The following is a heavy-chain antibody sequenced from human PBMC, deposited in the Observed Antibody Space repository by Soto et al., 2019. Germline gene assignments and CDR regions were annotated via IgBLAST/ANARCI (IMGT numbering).Heavy chain of an antibody. D-gene: IGHD1-1*01. V-gene: IGHV3-21*01. Sequence: EVQLVESGGGLVKPGGSLRLSCAASGFTFSSYSMNWVRQAPGKGLEWVSSISTSISYIYYADSVKGRFTISRDNAKNSLYLQMNSLRAEDTAVYYCARDSGALTGIVDYWGQGTLVTVSS. J-gene: IGHJ4*02. CDR3: ARDSGALTGIVDY. CDR2: ISTSISYI. CDR1: GFTFSSYS.